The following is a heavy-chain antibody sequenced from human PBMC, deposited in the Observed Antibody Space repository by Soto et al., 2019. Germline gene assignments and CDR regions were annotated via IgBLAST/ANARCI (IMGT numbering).Heavy chain of an antibody. V-gene: IGHV1-58*01. CDR3: AAVGDQLLSYYYYYGMDV. J-gene: IGHJ6*02. Sequence: GASVKVSCKASGFTCTSSAVQWVRQARGQRLEWIGWIVVGSGNTNYAQKFQERVTITRDISTSTAYMELSSLRSEDTAVYYCAAVGDQLLSYYYYYGMDVWGQGTTLTVSS. D-gene: IGHD2-2*01. CDR2: IVVGSGNT. CDR1: GFTCTSSA.